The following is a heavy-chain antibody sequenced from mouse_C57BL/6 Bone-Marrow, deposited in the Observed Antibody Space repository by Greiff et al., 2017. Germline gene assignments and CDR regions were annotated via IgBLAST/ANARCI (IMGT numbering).Heavy chain of an antibody. CDR3: ARRRDGYCFDY. D-gene: IGHD2-3*01. V-gene: IGHV1-81*01. J-gene: IGHJ2*01. Sequence: QFHLQHSGAELARPGASVKLSCKASGYTFTSYGLSWVKQRTGQGLEWICEIYPRSGTPYYNEKFKGKATLTADKYSSTAYMELRSLTSEDSAVYYCARRRDGYCFDYWGQGTTLTVSS. CDR2: IYPRSGTP. CDR1: GYTFTSYG.